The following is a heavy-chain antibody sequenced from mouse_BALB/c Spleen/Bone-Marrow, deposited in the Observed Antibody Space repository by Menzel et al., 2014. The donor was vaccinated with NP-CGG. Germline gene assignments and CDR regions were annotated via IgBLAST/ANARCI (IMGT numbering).Heavy chain of an antibody. J-gene: IGHJ3*01. CDR3: TTGFAY. Sequence: EVKVEESGGGLVQPGGSMKLSCVASGFTFSNYWMNWVRQSPEKGLEWVAEIRLRSHNYATRYAESVKGRFTNSRDDSKSSVYLQMNSLRAEDTGIYYCTTGFAYWGQGTLVTVSA. V-gene: IGHV6-6*02. CDR2: IRLRSHNYAT. CDR1: GFTFSNYW.